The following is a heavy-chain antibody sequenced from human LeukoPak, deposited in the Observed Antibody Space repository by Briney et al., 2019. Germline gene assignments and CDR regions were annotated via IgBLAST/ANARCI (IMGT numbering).Heavy chain of an antibody. V-gene: IGHV3-30*04. J-gene: IGHJ4*02. CDR3: AREGGNSTSWGYFDY. CDR1: GFTFRGYT. Sequence: PGRSLRLSCGASGFTFRGYTMHWVRQAPGKGLQWVAVISWDGNKKFYADSVEGRFTISRDNSKNTLSLQMNSLGLEDTALCYCAREGGNSTSWGYFDYWGQGTLVTVSS. CDR2: ISWDGNKK. D-gene: IGHD6-13*01.